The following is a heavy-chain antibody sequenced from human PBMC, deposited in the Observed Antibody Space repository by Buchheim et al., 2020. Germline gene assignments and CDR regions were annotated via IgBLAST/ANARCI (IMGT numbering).Heavy chain of an antibody. D-gene: IGHD2-8*01. CDR3: ARRYCTNGVCYLDY. V-gene: IGHV4-59*08. CDR2: LYYNENS. CDR1: GGSISSYS. J-gene: IGHJ4*02. Sequence: QVQLQESGPRLVQPSETLSLTCTVSGGSISSYSWNWIRQPPGKGLEWIASLYYNENSNYNPSLKSRVTISIDTSKNQFSLKLSSVTAGDTAVYYCARRYCTNGVCYLDYWGQGTL.